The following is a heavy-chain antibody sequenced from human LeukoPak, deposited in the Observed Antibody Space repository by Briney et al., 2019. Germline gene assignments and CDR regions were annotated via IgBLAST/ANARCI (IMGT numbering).Heavy chain of an antibody. V-gene: IGHV1-18*01. J-gene: IGHJ4*02. CDR2: ISAYKGNT. CDR1: GYTFTSYG. CDR3: ARDRRDYYESSRYYYSDY. D-gene: IGHD3-22*01. Sequence: GASVNVSCKSSGYTFTSYGISWVRQAPGQGREGMGWISAYKGNTNCAQNFQGRVIMTTDTSTSTAYMELRSLRSDDTAVYYCARDRRDYYESSRYYYSDYWGQGTQVPVSS.